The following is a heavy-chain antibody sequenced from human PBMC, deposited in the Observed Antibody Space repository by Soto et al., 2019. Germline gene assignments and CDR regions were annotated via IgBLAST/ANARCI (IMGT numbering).Heavy chain of an antibody. CDR1: GYMFSHYG. J-gene: IGHJ3*02. Sequence: QIQLVQSGAEVKKPGASVKVSCKASGYMFSHYGINWVRQAPGQGLEWVAWISGYNGNTNYAQKFQGRVTMIMDSSTNTAYMELRSLTSDDTAVYYCARDLLPMTGTANDAFDIWGQGKMVTVSS. CDR2: ISGYNGNT. D-gene: IGHD1-1*01. V-gene: IGHV1-18*04. CDR3: ARDLLPMTGTANDAFDI.